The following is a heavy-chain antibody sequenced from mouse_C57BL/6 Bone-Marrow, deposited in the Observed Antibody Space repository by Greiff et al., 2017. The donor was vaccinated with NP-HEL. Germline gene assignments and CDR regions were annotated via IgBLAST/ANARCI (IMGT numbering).Heavy chain of an antibody. Sequence: EVKVVESGGGLVKPGGSLKLSCAASGFTFSDYGMHWVRQAPEKGLEWVAYISSGSSTIYYADTVKGRFTISRDNAKNTLFLQMTSLRSEDTAMYYCARLRSDYAMDYWGQGTSVTVSS. CDR3: ARLRSDYAMDY. CDR2: ISSGSSTI. CDR1: GFTFSDYG. J-gene: IGHJ4*01. V-gene: IGHV5-17*01. D-gene: IGHD1-1*01.